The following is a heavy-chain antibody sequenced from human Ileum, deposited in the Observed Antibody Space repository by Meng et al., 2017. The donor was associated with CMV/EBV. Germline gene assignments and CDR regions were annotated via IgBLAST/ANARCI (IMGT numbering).Heavy chain of an antibody. CDR1: GFTFISYS. V-gene: IGHV3-23*01. CDR3: AKGPSEGFHY. Sequence: GESLKISCAASGFTFISYSMTWVRQAPGKGLEWVSTLSSSGGSTYYADSVTGRFTFTRDNSKNILSLQMNSLRAEDTDFYYCAKGPSEGFHYCGQGALVTVSS. CDR2: LSSSGGST. J-gene: IGHJ4*02.